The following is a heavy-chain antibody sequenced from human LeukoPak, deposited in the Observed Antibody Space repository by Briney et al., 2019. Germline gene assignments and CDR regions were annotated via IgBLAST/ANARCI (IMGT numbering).Heavy chain of an antibody. J-gene: IGHJ4*02. D-gene: IGHD1-26*01. CDR1: GFTFSSYT. V-gene: IGHV3-21*01. CDR2: ISRGSDNI. CDR3: ARGPEPYSGSYYDY. Sequence: PGGSLRLSCAASGFTFSSYTMNWVRQAPGKGLEWVSSISRGSDNIYYADSVKGRFTTSRDNPKNSLYLQMNSLRAEDTAVYYCARGPEPYSGSYYDYWGQGTLVTVSS.